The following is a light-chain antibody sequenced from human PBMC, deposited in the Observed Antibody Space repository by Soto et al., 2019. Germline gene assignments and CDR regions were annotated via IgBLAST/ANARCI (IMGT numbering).Light chain of an antibody. CDR1: QSISIW. J-gene: IGKJ2*01. Sequence: DIRMTQSPSTLSASVGDRVTITCRASQSISIWLAWFQQKPGRAPNLLIYKASSLESEVPSRFSGSGSGTDFTLTISILQPDYFATYYCQQYNSYPHTFGQGTKLEIK. V-gene: IGKV1-5*03. CDR3: QQYNSYPHT. CDR2: KAS.